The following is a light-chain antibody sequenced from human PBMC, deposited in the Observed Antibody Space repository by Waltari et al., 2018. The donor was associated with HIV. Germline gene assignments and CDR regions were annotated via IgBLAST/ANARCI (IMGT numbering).Light chain of an antibody. J-gene: IGKJ2*01. Sequence: EIVMTQSPATLSVSPGERVTLSCRASQSVSTSLAWYQQRPGQAPRLLIDDAATRAADVPARFSGSGSGTEFILTIASLQSEDSATYYCQQYNNRPRGNTFGQGTKVEI. CDR1: QSVSTS. CDR3: QQYNNRPRGNT. V-gene: IGKV3-15*01. CDR2: DAA.